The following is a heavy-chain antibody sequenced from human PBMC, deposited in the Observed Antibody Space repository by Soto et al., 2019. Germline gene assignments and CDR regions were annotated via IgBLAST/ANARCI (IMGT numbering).Heavy chain of an antibody. D-gene: IGHD6-19*01. CDR3: ARAEQWLPPGV. CDR1: GFTVSSNY. V-gene: IGHV3-53*02. J-gene: IGHJ4*02. Sequence: EVQLVETGGGLIQPGGSLRLSCAASGFTVSSNYMSWVRQAPGKGLEWVSVIYSGDSTYYADSVKGRFTISRDNSKNTLYLQMNSLRAEDTAVYYCARAEQWLPPGVWGQGTLVTVSS. CDR2: IYSGDST.